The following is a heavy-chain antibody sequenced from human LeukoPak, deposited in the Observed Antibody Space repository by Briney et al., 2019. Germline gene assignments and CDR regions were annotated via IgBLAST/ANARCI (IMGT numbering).Heavy chain of an antibody. D-gene: IGHD5-18*01. J-gene: IGHJ4*02. Sequence: GGSLRLSCAASGFTFSNYNVNWVPQAPGKVLELVSSNSCGGSYIYYEDSVMGRFTISRDKGKNSLYLQMNTLRAEDTAVYYCAKGSGVQVWSSLDYWGQGTLVTVSS. CDR3: AKGSGVQVWSSLDY. V-gene: IGHV3-21*01. CDR2: NSCGGSYI. CDR1: GFTFSNYN.